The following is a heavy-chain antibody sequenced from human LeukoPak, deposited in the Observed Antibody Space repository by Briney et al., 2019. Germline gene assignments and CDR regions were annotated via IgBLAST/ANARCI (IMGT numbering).Heavy chain of an antibody. V-gene: IGHV5-51*01. D-gene: IGHD3-22*01. Sequence: PGESLKISCKGSGYSFTSYWIGWVRQMPGKGLEWMGIIYPGDSDTRYSPSFQGQVTISADKSISTAYLQWSSLKASDTAMYYCARVPYPQYYYDSRGYVFDYWGPGTLVTVSS. CDR3: ARVPYPQYYYDSRGYVFDY. J-gene: IGHJ4*02. CDR2: IYPGDSDT. CDR1: GYSFTSYW.